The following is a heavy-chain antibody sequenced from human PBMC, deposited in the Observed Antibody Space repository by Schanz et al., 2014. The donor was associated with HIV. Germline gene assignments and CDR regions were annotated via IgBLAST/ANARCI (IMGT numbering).Heavy chain of an antibody. CDR3: ARGPSGGLTPSRGMDV. CDR2: IYYSGST. CDR1: GGSISSGGYY. D-gene: IGHD1-26*01. Sequence: QVQLQESGPGLVKPSQTLSLTCTVSGGSISSGGYYWNWIRQHPGKGLEWIGYIYYSGSTYYKPSLKSRLTISVDTSKNQFSLKLTSVTAADTAVYYCARGPSGGLTPSRGMDVWGQGTTVTVSS. V-gene: IGHV4-31*03. J-gene: IGHJ6*02.